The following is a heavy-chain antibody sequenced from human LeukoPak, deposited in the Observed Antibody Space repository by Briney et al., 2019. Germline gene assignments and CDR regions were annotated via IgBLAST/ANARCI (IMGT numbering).Heavy chain of an antibody. D-gene: IGHD2-21*01. V-gene: IGHV3-43*01. CDR1: GFTFDDYM. J-gene: IGHJ4*02. CDR3: AKDVATVGIVDF. Sequence: PGGSVRLSCAASGFTFDDYMMHWVRQAPGKGLEWVALISWDGNSIYYADSVKGRFTISRDNGKNSLYLQMLNLRTEDTAFYYCAKDVATVGIVDFWGQGTLVTVSS. CDR2: ISWDGNSI.